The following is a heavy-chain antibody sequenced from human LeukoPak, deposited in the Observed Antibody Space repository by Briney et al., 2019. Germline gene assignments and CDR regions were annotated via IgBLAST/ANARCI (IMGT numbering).Heavy chain of an antibody. J-gene: IGHJ1*01. V-gene: IGHV1-69*04. CDR3: ARADLDYYGSGSYYNI. D-gene: IGHD3-10*01. CDR1: GCTFTSYA. CDR2: IIPYIGIT. Sequence: SVKVSCKASGCTFTSYAISWVRQAPGQGLEWMGRIIPYIGITNYAQKFQGRVTITADKSTSTANMELRSQRSEDTAVYYYARADLDYYGSGSYYNIWGQGTLVTVSS.